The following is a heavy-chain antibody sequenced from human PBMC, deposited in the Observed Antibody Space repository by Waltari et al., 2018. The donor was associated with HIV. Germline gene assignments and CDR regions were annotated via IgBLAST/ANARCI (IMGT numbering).Heavy chain of an antibody. Sequence: QVQLQESGPGLVKPSETLSLTCTVSGGSISSYYWIWIRQPAGKGLEWIGRIYTSGTTTYNPTRRSRVTMSVDTSKNQFSLQLSSVTAADTAVYYCARQFTTGTTIYHYYYGMDVWGQGTTVTVSS. CDR1: GGSISSYY. CDR3: ARQFTTGTTIYHYYYGMDV. V-gene: IGHV4-4*07. D-gene: IGHD1-1*01. J-gene: IGHJ6*02. CDR2: IYTSGTT.